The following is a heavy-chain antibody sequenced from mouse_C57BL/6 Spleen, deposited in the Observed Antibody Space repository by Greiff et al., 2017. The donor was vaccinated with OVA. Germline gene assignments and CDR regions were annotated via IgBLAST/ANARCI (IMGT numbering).Heavy chain of an antibody. CDR3: ARHGGTGYFDY. Sequence: EVQVVESGGGLVKPGGSLKLSCAASGFTFSSYTMSWVRQTPEKRLEWVATISGGGGNTYYPDSVKGRFTISRDNAKNTLYLQMSSLRSEDTALYYCARHGGTGYFDYWGQGTTLTVSS. J-gene: IGHJ2*01. D-gene: IGHD2-14*01. V-gene: IGHV5-9*01. CDR1: GFTFSSYT. CDR2: ISGGGGNT.